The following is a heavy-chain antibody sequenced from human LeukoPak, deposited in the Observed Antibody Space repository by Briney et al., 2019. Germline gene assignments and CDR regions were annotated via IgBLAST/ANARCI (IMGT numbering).Heavy chain of an antibody. Sequence: GRSLRLSCAATGFTFSSYAMHWVRQAPGKGRAWVAVISYDGSNKYYADSVKGRFTIPRDNSKNTLYLQMNSLRAEDTAVYYCARAPGVPAARYYFDYWGQGTLVTVSS. CDR2: ISYDGSNK. J-gene: IGHJ4*02. CDR1: GFTFSSYA. V-gene: IGHV3-30-3*01. CDR3: ARAPGVPAARYYFDY. D-gene: IGHD2-2*01.